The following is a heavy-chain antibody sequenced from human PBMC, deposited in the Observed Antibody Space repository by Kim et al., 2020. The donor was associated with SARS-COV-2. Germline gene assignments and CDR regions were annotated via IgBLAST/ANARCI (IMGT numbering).Heavy chain of an antibody. J-gene: IGHJ4*02. CDR2: IWYDGSNK. CDR1: GFTFSSYA. Sequence: GGSLRLSCAASGFTFSSYAMHWVRQAPGKGLEWVAVIWYDGSNKYYADSVKGRFTISRDNSKNTLYLQMNSLRAEDTAVYYCAKDLTCQYSSSCLSFRGGRGALDYWGQGTLVTVSS. V-gene: IGHV3-33*06. D-gene: IGHD6-13*01. CDR3: AKDLTCQYSSSCLSFRGGRGALDY.